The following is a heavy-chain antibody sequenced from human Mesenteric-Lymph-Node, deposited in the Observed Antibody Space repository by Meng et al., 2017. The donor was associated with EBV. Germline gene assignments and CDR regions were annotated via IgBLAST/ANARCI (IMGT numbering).Heavy chain of an antibody. CDR2: IYHSGST. D-gene: IGHD4-17*01. CDR1: GGSISSSYW. Sequence: QGQLQEPGPGLVKPSGTLSLTCAVSGGSISSSYWWIWVRQPPGKGLEWIGEIYHSGSTNYNPSLKSRVTISLDKSKNQFSLKLSSVTAADTAVYYCARAPLYGDNDWFDPWGQGTLVTVSS. J-gene: IGHJ5*02. CDR3: ARAPLYGDNDWFDP. V-gene: IGHV4-4*02.